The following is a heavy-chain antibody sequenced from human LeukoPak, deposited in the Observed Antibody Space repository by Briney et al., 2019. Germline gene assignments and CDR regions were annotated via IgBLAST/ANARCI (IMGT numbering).Heavy chain of an antibody. Sequence: QPGGSLRLSCAAPGFTFSSYWMSWVRQAPGKGLEWVANIKQDGSEKYYVDSVKGRFTISRDNAKNSLYLQMNSLRAEDTAVYYCAKFHFGSGWFDPWGQGTLVTVSS. D-gene: IGHD3-3*01. CDR2: IKQDGSEK. CDR1: GFTFSSYW. CDR3: AKFHFGSGWFDP. V-gene: IGHV3-7*03. J-gene: IGHJ5*02.